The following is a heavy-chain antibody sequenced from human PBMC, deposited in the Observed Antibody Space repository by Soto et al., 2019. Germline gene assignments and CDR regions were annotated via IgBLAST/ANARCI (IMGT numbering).Heavy chain of an antibody. CDR3: AKPEEIFPLDAFDI. CDR1: GGTFSSYA. CDR2: IIPIFGTA. J-gene: IGHJ3*02. D-gene: IGHD2-21*01. V-gene: IGHV1-69*12. Sequence: QVQLVQSGAEVKKPGSSVKVSCKASGGTFSSYAISWVRQAPGQGLEWMGGIIPIFGTANYAQKFQGRVTIPADESPSTAYMELSSLRSEDTAVYYCAKPEEIFPLDAFDIWGQGTMVTVSS.